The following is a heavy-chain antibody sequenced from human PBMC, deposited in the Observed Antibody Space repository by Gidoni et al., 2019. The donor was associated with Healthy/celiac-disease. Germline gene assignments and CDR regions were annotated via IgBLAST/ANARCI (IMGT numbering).Heavy chain of an antibody. CDR1: GGSLSRGGSS. CDR3: ARVGATMVRGVIINSHHFDY. D-gene: IGHD3-10*01. V-gene: IGHV4-31*03. CDR2: IYYSGST. J-gene: IGHJ4*02. Sequence: QVQLQESGPGLVKPSQTLSLTCTVSGGSLSRGGSSCSWIRQHPGKGLEWIGYIYYSGSTYYNPSLKSRVTISVDTSKNQFSLKLSSVTAADTAVYYCARVGATMVRGVIINSHHFDYWGQGTLVTVSS.